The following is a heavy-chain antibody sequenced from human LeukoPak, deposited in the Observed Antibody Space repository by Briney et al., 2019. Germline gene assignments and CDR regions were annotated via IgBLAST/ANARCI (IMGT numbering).Heavy chain of an antibody. CDR1: GFTFSAYG. D-gene: IGHD4-11*01. CDR3: AKDLTTLFLASDV. Sequence: GKSLRLSCAASGFTFSAYGMQWVRQAPGKGLEWVAVISNDGDNKYYANSVKGRFTISRDSSKNTLYLQMNSLRPEDTAVYSCAKDLTTLFLASDVWGLGTMVTVSS. V-gene: IGHV3-30*18. CDR2: ISNDGDNK. J-gene: IGHJ3*01.